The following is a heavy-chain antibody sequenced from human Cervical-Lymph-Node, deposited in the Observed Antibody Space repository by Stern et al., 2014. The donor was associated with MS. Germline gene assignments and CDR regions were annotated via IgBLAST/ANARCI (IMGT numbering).Heavy chain of an antibody. CDR3: ARIPRTHDAFDI. V-gene: IGHV2-70*11. CDR1: GFSISASGMC. CDR2: IDWDDDK. Sequence: ESGPALVKPTQTLTLTCNLSGFSISASGMCVSWIRQPTGKALEGLARIDWDDDKYYSTPLKTRLTISKDTAKNQVVLTMTNMDPVDTATYFCARIPRTHDAFDIWGQGTMVTVSS. J-gene: IGHJ3*02.